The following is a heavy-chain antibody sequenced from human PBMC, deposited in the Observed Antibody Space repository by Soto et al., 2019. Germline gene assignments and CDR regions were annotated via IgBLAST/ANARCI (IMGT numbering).Heavy chain of an antibody. D-gene: IGHD1-26*01. CDR2: INAGNGNT. CDR3: ARDLGVGAASDY. CDR1: GYTFTSYA. Sequence: QVQLVQSGAAVKKPGASVKVSCKASGYTFTSYAMHWVRQAPGQRLEWMGWINAGNGNTKYSQKFQGRVTITRDTSASTAYMELSSLRSEDTAVYYCARDLGVGAASDYWGQGTLVTASS. J-gene: IGHJ4*02. V-gene: IGHV1-3*01.